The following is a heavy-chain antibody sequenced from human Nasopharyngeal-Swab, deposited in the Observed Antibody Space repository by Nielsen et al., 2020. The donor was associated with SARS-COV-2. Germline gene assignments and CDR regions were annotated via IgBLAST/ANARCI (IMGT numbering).Heavy chain of an antibody. CDR2: ISWDGGST. D-gene: IGHD6-6*01. J-gene: IGHJ6*02. CDR3: AKAVYSSSAPYSYYGRDV. V-gene: IGHV3-43*01. CDR1: GFTFDKYT. Sequence: GESLKIFCAASGFTFDKYTMHWVRQAPGKGLEWVSLISWDGGSTYYADPVKGRFTLSRDNSKNSLYLQMKSRRTEDTALYYCAKAVYSSSAPYSYYGRDVWGQGTTVTVSS.